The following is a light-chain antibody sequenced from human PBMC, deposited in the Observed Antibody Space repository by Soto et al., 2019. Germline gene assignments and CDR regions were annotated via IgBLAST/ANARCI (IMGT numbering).Light chain of an antibody. CDR3: SSYTSSSTPWVV. V-gene: IGLV2-14*01. CDR1: SSDVGGYNY. Sequence: QAVLTQPASVSGSPGQSITISCTGTSSDVGGYNYVSWYQQHPGKAPKLMIYDVSNRPSGVSNRFSGSKSGNTASLTISGLQAEDEADYYCSSYTSSSTPWVVFGGGTKVTVL. CDR2: DVS. J-gene: IGLJ2*01.